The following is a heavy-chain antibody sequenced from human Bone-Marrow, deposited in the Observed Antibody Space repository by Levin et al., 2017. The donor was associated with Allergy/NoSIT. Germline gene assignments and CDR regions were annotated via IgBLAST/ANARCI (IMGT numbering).Heavy chain of an antibody. CDR3: ARDEASLWSYKIENWFDP. Sequence: ASVKVSCTASGFTFSTASMNWVRQAPGKGLEWIAFISSLSSTIYYADSVKGRFTVSRDNAKKTLFLHMGSLRGDDSGVYYCARDEASLWSYKIENWFDPWGQGTQVIVSS. CDR1: GFTFSTAS. J-gene: IGHJ5*02. CDR2: ISSLSSTI. V-gene: IGHV3-21*01. D-gene: IGHD1-14*01.